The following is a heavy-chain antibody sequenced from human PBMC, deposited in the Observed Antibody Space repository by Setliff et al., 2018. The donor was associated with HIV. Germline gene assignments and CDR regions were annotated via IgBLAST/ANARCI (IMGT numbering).Heavy chain of an antibody. CDR3: ASTHDYSNYYYYYYMDV. J-gene: IGHJ6*03. V-gene: IGHV4-38-2*01. CDR1: GYSISSGYY. D-gene: IGHD4-4*01. Sequence: SETLSLTCAVSGYSISSGYYWGWIRQPPGKGLQWIGSIFHSGSTYYNPSLKSRVTFSVDTFKNQFSLKLSSVTAADTAVYYCASTHDYSNYYYYYYMDVWGKGTTVTVSS. CDR2: IFHSGST.